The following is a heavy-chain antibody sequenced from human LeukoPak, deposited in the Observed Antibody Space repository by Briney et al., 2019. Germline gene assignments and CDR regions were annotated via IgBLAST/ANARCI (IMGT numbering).Heavy chain of an antibody. J-gene: IGHJ6*03. D-gene: IGHD2-2*01. CDR1: GGSISSSSYY. V-gene: IGHV4-61*05. Sequence: PSETLSLTCTVSGGSISSSSYYWGWIRQPPGKGLEWIGYIYYSGSTNYNPSLKSRVTISVDTSKNQFSLKLSSVTAADTAVYYCARSITVVVPAAMSDYYYYYMDVWGKGTTVTISS. CDR2: IYYSGST. CDR3: ARSITVVVPAAMSDYYYYYMDV.